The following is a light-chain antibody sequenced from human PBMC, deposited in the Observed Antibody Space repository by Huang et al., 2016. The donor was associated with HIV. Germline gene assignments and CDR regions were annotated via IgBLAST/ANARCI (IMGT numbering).Light chain of an antibody. CDR3: QQSNIFPLT. CDR2: DAS. CDR1: QDIRSN. J-gene: IGKJ4*01. Sequence: DIQMTQSPSSLSASVGDRVTITCRASQDIRSNLAWFQQIPGKAPKSLSYDASSLQTGVPSKFSGNGYGTDFTLTISSLQPEDIATYYCQQSNIFPLTFGGGTKVEIK. V-gene: IGKV1-16*02.